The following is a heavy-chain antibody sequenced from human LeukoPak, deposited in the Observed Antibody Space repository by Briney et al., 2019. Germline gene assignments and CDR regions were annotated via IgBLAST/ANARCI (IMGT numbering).Heavy chain of an antibody. CDR2: IYYSGGT. D-gene: IGHD3-3*01. CDR3: ARVEYYDFWSGLEHFDY. V-gene: IGHV4-59*12. J-gene: IGHJ4*02. Sequence: SETLSLTCTVSGGSISSYYWSWIRQPPGKGLEWIGYIYYSGGTNYNPSLKSRVTISVDTSKNQFSLKLSSVTAADTAVYYCARVEYYDFWSGLEHFDYWGQGTLVTVSS. CDR1: GGSISSYY.